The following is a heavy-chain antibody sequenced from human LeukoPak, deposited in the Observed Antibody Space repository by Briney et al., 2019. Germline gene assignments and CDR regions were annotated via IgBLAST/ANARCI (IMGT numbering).Heavy chain of an antibody. CDR2: ISGSGGST. Sequence: GGSLRLSCAASGFTFSSYAMSWVRQTPGKGLEWVSAISGSGGSTYYADSVKGRFTISRDNSKNTLYLQMNSLRAEDTAVYYCAKGGAYYYDSSAYYRDWGQGTLVTVSS. CDR3: AKGGAYYYDSSAYYRD. V-gene: IGHV3-23*01. J-gene: IGHJ4*02. CDR1: GFTFSSYA. D-gene: IGHD3-22*01.